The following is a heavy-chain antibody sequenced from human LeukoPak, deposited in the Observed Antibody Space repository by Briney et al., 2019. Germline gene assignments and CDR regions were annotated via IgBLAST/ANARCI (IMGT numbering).Heavy chain of an antibody. CDR2: INHSGST. Sequence: SETLSLTCAVYGGSFSGYYWSWIRQPPGKGLEWIGEINHSGSTNYNPSLKSRVTISVDTSKNQFSLKLSSVTAADTAVYYCARSRRFLEWLVHYYYMDVWGKGTTVTVSS. V-gene: IGHV4-34*01. D-gene: IGHD3-3*01. J-gene: IGHJ6*03. CDR3: ARSRRFLEWLVHYYYMDV. CDR1: GGSFSGYY.